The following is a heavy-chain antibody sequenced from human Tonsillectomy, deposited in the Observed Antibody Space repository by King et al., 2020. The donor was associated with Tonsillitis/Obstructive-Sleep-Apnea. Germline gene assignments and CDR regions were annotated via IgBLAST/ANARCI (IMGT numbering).Heavy chain of an antibody. J-gene: IGHJ5*02. V-gene: IGHV4-39*01. CDR2: IYYSGTT. CDR3: ASLKNCSGGSCFWFDP. Sequence: QLQESGPGLVKPSETLSLTCTVSGGSISNSNDYWGWIRQPPGKGLEWIGAIYYSGTTYYNPSLKSRVTLSVDTSKNQFSLKLTSVTASDTAVYYCASLKNCSGGSCFWFDPWGQGTLVTVSS. D-gene: IGHD2-15*01. CDR1: GGSISNSNDY.